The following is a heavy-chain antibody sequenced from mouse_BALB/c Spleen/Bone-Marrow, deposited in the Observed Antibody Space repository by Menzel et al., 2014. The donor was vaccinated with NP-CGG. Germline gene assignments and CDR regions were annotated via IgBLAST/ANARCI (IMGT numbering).Heavy chain of an antibody. V-gene: IGHV14-3*02. D-gene: IGHD1-2*01. J-gene: IGHJ4*01. CDR2: IDPANGNT. Sequence: VQLQQPGAELVKPGASVKLSCTASGFNIKDTYMHWVKQWPEQGLEWIGRIDPANGNTKYDPKFQGKATITTDTSSNTAYLQVSSLTSEDTAVYYCASATTATYYAMDYWGQGTSVTVSS. CDR1: GFNIKDTY. CDR3: ASATTATYYAMDY.